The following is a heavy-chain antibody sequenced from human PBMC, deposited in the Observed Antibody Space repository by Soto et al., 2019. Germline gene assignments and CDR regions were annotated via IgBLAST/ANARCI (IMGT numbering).Heavy chain of an antibody. CDR2: IYYSGST. D-gene: IGHD3-10*01. CDR3: ASRVPSGHSYWYFDY. CDR1: GGSVDSVNYY. Sequence: SETLSLTCTVSGGSVDSVNYYWGGIRQPPGKALEWIGYIYYSGSTNYNPSLKSRVTISADTPKNQFSLKLSSVTAADTAVYYCASRVPSGHSYWYFDYWGQRTLVTVSS. V-gene: IGHV4-61*01. J-gene: IGHJ4*02.